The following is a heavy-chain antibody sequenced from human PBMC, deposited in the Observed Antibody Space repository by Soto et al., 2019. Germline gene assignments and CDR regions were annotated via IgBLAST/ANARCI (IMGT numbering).Heavy chain of an antibody. Sequence: EVQLVESGGGLVKPGGSLRLSCAASGFTFSSYSMNWVRQAPGKGLEWVSSISSSSSYIYYADSVKGRFTISRDNAKNSLYLQMNSLRAEDTAVYYCARDGDYDFWRVGGLKAGWYFDLWGRGTLVTVSS. CDR2: ISSSSSYI. CDR1: GFTFSSYS. D-gene: IGHD3-3*01. V-gene: IGHV3-21*01. J-gene: IGHJ2*01. CDR3: ARDGDYDFWRVGGLKAGWYFDL.